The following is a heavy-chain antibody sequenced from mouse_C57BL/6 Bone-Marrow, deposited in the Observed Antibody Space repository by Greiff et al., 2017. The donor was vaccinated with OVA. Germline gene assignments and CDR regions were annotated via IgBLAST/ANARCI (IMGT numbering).Heavy chain of an antibody. Sequence: QVQLQQSGAELVKPGASVKMSCTASGYTFTTYPIEWMKQNHGKSLEWIGNFHPYNDDTKYNEKFKGKATLTGEKSSSTVYLELSRLTSDDSAVYHCARGRCDYHSMDYWGQGTSVTVAS. CDR1: GYTFTTYP. CDR2: FHPYNDDT. D-gene: IGHD2-4*01. CDR3: ARGRCDYHSMDY. V-gene: IGHV1-47*01. J-gene: IGHJ4*01.